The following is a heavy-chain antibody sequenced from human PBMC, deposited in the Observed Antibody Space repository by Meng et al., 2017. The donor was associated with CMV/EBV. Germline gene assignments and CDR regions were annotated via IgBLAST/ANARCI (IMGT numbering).Heavy chain of an antibody. D-gene: IGHD2-2*01. Sequence: ASVTVSCKASGYTFTVYYMHWVRQAPGQGLEWMGWINPNSGGTNYEQKFQGRVTMTRDTSISTAYMELSRLRSDDTAVYYCARDLRGSSRPIYYGMDGWGQGTTVTVSS. CDR3: ARDLRGSSRPIYYGMDG. V-gene: IGHV1-2*02. J-gene: IGHJ6*02. CDR2: INPNSGGT. CDR1: GYTFTVYY.